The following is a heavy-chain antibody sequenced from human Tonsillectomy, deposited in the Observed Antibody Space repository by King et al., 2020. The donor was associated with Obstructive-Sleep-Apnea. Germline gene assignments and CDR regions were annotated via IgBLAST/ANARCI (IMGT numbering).Heavy chain of an antibody. CDR1: GGSISNHY. Sequence: VQLQESGPGLVKPSETLSLTCTVSGGSISNHYWSWIRQPPGKGLEWIGYIHYSGSTNYNPSLKSRCTISVDTSKNQFSLKLSSVTAADTAVYYCASLAPYYYDSSGYLGPFDYWGQGTLVTVSS. V-gene: IGHV4-59*11. CDR3: ASLAPYYYDSSGYLGPFDY. D-gene: IGHD3-22*01. CDR2: IHYSGST. J-gene: IGHJ4*02.